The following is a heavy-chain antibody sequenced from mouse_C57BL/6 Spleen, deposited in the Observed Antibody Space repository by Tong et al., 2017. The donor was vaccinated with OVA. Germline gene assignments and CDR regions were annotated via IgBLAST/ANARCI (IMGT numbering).Heavy chain of an antibody. CDR2: ISSGGSYT. CDR1: GFTFSSYA. Sequence: EVQLQESGGGLVKPGGSLKLSCAASGFTFSSYAMSWVRQTPEKRLEWVASISSGGSYTYYPDSVKGRFTISRDNAKNTLYLQMSSLKSEDTAMYYCARPGNYWYFDVWGAGTTVTVSS. J-gene: IGHJ1*01. D-gene: IGHD2-1*01. V-gene: IGHV5-6*01. CDR3: ARPGNYWYFDV.